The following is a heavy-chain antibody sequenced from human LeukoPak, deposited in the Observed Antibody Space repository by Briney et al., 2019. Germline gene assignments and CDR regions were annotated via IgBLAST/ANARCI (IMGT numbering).Heavy chain of an antibody. CDR1: GGSISSYY. CDR2: IYYSGST. J-gene: IGHJ4*02. V-gene: IGHV4-59*12. Sequence: SETLSLTCTVSGGSISSYYWSWIRQPPGKGLEWIGYIYYSGSTYYNPSLKSRLTISVETSKNQLFLRLNSVTAADTAVYYCARERRTLYFDYWGQGTLVIVSS. CDR3: ARERRTLYFDY. D-gene: IGHD1-1*01.